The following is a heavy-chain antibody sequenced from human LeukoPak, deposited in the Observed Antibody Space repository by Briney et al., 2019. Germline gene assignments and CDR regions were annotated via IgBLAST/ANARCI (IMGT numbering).Heavy chain of an antibody. V-gene: IGHV3-23*01. Sequence: GGSLRLSCVTSGFTFSSYAMSWVRQAPGKGLEWVSHIHYSPGYTYYADSVRGRFTISRDNSKNTLFLEMNSLRAEDTAIYYCAKGYSAAWYDFDSWGQGTLVTVSS. D-gene: IGHD6-19*01. CDR3: AKGYSAAWYDFDS. J-gene: IGHJ4*02. CDR1: GFTFSSYA. CDR2: IHYSPGYT.